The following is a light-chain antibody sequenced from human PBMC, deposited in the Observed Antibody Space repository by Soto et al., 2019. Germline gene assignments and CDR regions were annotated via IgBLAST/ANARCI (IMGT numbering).Light chain of an antibody. V-gene: IGKV3-20*01. CDR1: QSVSSSY. Sequence: EIVLTQSPGTLSLSPGERATLSCRASQSVSSSYLAWYQQKPGQAPRLLIYGASSRATGIPDRFSGSGSGTDFTLTISRLEPEDFAVYYCQQSGSSINFGGGTKVDIK. J-gene: IGKJ4*01. CDR3: QQSGSSIN. CDR2: GAS.